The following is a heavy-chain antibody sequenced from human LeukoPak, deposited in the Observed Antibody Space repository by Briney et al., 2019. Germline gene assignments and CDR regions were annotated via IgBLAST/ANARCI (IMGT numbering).Heavy chain of an antibody. Sequence: SETLSLTCTVSGGSISSSSYYWGWIRQPPGKGLEWIGSIYYSGSTYYNPSLKSRVTISVDTSKNQFSLKLSSVTAADTAVYYCASIEARGGYYFDYWGQRTLVTVSS. CDR3: ASIEARGGYYFDY. J-gene: IGHJ4*02. D-gene: IGHD6-6*01. V-gene: IGHV4-39*01. CDR2: IYYSGST. CDR1: GGSISSSSYY.